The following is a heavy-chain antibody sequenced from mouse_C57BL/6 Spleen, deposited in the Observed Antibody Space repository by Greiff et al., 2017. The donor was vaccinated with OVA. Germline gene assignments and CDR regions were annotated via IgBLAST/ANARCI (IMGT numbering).Heavy chain of an antibody. Sequence: VQLQQPGAELVKPGASVKMSCKASGYTFTSYWITWVKQRPGQGLEWIGDIYPGSGSTNYNEKFKSKATLTVDTSSSTAYMQLSSLTSEDSAVYYCARSLYDYDEFAYWGQGTLVTVSA. J-gene: IGHJ3*01. CDR3: ARSLYDYDEFAY. V-gene: IGHV1-55*01. CDR2: IYPGSGST. D-gene: IGHD2-4*01. CDR1: GYTFTSYW.